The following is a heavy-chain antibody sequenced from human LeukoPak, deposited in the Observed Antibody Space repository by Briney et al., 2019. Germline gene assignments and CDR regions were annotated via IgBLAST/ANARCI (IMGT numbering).Heavy chain of an antibody. Sequence: GGSLRLSCAASGFTFSSYSMNWVRQAPGKGLEWVSSISSSSSYIYYADSVKGRFTISRDNAKNSLYLQMNSLRAEDTAVYYCARDTMVRGVIISYYYYGMDVWGKGTTVTVSS. D-gene: IGHD3-10*01. CDR2: ISSSSSYI. J-gene: IGHJ6*04. CDR3: ARDTMVRGVIISYYYYGMDV. CDR1: GFTFSSYS. V-gene: IGHV3-21*01.